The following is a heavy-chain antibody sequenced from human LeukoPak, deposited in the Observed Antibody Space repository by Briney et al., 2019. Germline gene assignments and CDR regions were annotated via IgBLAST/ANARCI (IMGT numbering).Heavy chain of an antibody. D-gene: IGHD6-19*01. CDR2: INHSGST. J-gene: IGHJ5*02. V-gene: IGHV4-34*01. CDR1: GGSFSGYY. Sequence: SETLSLTCAVYGGSFSGYYWSWIRQPPGKGLEWLGEINHSGSTNYNPSLKSRVTMSVDTSKNQFSLKLSSVTAADTAVYYCERGRIAVVWSWFDPWGQGTLVTVSS. CDR3: ERGRIAVVWSWFDP.